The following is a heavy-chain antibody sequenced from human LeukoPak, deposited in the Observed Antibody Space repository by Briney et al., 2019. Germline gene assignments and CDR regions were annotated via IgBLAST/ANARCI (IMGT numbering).Heavy chain of an antibody. CDR1: GFTFSSYA. Sequence: PGGSLRLSCAASGFTFSSYAMHWVRQAPGKGLEWLAVISYDGSNKYYADSVKGRFTISRDNSKNTLYLQMNSLRAEDTAVYYCANYPYYYDSSGLDYWGQGTLVTVSS. J-gene: IGHJ4*02. D-gene: IGHD3-22*01. CDR2: ISYDGSNK. CDR3: ANYPYYYDSSGLDY. V-gene: IGHV3-30-3*01.